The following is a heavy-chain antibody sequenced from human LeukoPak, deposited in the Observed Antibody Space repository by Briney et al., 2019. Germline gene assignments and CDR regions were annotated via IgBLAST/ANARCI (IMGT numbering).Heavy chain of an antibody. CDR3: AKDLLPVGASNYYFDY. CDR1: GFTFSSYA. Sequence: GGSLRLSCAACGFTFSSYAMNWVRQAPGKGLEWVSSLSGSGGATYYADSVKGRFSISRDNSKNTLYLQMNSLRVDDTAVYYCAKDLLPVGASNYYFDYWGQGTLVTVSS. V-gene: IGHV3-23*01. CDR2: LSGSGGAT. D-gene: IGHD1-26*01. J-gene: IGHJ4*02.